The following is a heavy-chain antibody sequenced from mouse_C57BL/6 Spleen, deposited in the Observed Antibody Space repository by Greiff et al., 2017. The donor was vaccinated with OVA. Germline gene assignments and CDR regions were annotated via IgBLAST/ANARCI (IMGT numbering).Heavy chain of an antibody. CDR2: ISRGSSTT. D-gene: IGHD2-1*01. CDR3: ARRGGIYSHFDY. V-gene: IGHV5-17*01. Sequence: EVQLVESGGGLVKPGGSLKLSCAASGFTFSDYGMHWVRQAPEQGLEWVAYISRGSSTTYYADTLKGRFTITTDNAKNTLFLQMNSLRSEDTAMYYCARRGGIYSHFDYWGQGTTLTVSS. J-gene: IGHJ2*01. CDR1: GFTFSDYG.